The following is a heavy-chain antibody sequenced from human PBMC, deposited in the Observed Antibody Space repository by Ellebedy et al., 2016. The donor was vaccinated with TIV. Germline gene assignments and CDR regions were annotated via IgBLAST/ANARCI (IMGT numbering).Heavy chain of an antibody. V-gene: IGHV3-23*01. CDR3: AKVSILTGFGY. CDR1: GFTFSSYA. Sequence: GGSLRLXXAASGFTFSSYAMSWVRQAPGKGLEWVSAISGSGGSTYYADSVKGRFTISRDNSKNTLYLQMNSLRAEDTAVYYCAKVSILTGFGYWGQGTLVTVSS. D-gene: IGHD3-9*01. J-gene: IGHJ4*02. CDR2: ISGSGGST.